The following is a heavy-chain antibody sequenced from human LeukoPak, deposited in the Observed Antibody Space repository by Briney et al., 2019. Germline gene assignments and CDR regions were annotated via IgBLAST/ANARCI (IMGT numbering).Heavy chain of an antibody. CDR2: MNPNSGNT. CDR3: ARGGKGCSSTSCYHPDYYYYYGMDV. D-gene: IGHD2-2*01. Sequence: GASVKVSCKASGYTFTSYDINWVRQATGQGLEWMGWMNPNSGNTGYAQKFQGRVTMTRNTSISTAYMELSSLRSEDTAVYYCARGGKGCSSTSCYHPDYYYYYGMDVWGQGTTVTVSS. CDR1: GYTFTSYD. J-gene: IGHJ6*02. V-gene: IGHV1-8*01.